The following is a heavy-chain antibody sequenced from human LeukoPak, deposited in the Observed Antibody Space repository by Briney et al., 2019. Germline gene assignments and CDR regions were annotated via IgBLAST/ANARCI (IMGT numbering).Heavy chain of an antibody. D-gene: IGHD3-3*01. CDR1: GFTFSSYW. V-gene: IGHV3-7*03. CDR3: ARDGASEWEWLLHGSDHAFDI. CDR2: IKQDGSEK. J-gene: IGHJ3*02. Sequence: GGSLRLSCAASGFTFSSYWMSWVRQAPEKGLEWVANIKQDGSEKYYVDSVKGRFTISRDNAKNSLYLQMNSLRAEDTAVYYCARDGASEWEWLLHGSDHAFDIWGQGTMVTVSS.